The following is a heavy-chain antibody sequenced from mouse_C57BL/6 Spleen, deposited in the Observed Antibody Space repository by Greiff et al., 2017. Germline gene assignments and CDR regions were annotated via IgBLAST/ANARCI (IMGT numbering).Heavy chain of an antibody. D-gene: IGHD4-1*01. V-gene: IGHV1-15*01. Sequence: QVQLQQSGAELVRPGASVTLSCKASGYTFTDYEMHWVKQTPVHGLEWIGAIDPETGGTAYNQTFKGKAILTADKSSSTAYMELRSLTSEDSAVYYCFNWDGYWGQGTTLTVSS. CDR2: IDPETGGT. CDR3: FNWDGY. CDR1: GYTFTDYE. J-gene: IGHJ2*01.